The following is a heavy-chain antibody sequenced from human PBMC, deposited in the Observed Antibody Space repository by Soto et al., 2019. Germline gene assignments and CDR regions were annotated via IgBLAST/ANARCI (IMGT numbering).Heavy chain of an antibody. V-gene: IGHV1-69*06. D-gene: IGHD3-3*01. CDR1: GGTFSSYD. CDR2: IIPIFGTA. CDR3: AGNSFYDFCCGHSSLGDSTEF. Sequence: LVKVSCKASGGTFSSYDTSWARQAPGQGLEWMGGIIPIFGTANYEQKFQGRVTITADKSTSTAYMELSRLRSEDTAVYYCAGNSFYDFCCGHSSLGDSTEFWCRGTPATVST. J-gene: IGHJ2*01.